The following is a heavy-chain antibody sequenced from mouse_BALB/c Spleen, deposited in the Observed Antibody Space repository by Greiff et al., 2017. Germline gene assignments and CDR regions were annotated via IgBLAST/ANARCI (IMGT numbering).Heavy chain of an antibody. CDR3: ARHPYYYGSSYFDY. J-gene: IGHJ2*01. V-gene: IGHV5-12-1*01. D-gene: IGHD1-1*01. Sequence: EVQLVESGGGLVKPGGSLKLSCAASGFAFSSYDMSWVRQTPEKRLEWVAYISSGGGSTYYPDTVKGRFTISRDNAKNTLYLQMSSLKSEDTAMYYCARHPYYYGSSYFDYWGQGTTLTVSS. CDR2: ISSGGGST. CDR1: GFAFSSYD.